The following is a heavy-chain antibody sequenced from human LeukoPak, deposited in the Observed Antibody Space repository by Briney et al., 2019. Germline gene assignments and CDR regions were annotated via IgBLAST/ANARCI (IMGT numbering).Heavy chain of an antibody. J-gene: IGHJ2*01. CDR1: GGSFSGYY. CDR3: ARGLLGSSWPYWYFDL. D-gene: IGHD6-13*01. Sequence: SETLSLTCAVYGGSFSGYYRSWIRQPPGMGLEGIGEIHHSGSANYNPSLKSRVTMSVDTSKKQFSLKLSSVTAADTAVYYCARGLLGSSWPYWYFDLWGRGTPVTVSS. CDR2: IHHSGSA. V-gene: IGHV4-34*01.